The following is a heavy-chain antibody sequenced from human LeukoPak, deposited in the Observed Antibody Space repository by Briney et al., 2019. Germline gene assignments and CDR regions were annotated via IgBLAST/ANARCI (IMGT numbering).Heavy chain of an antibody. CDR2: IYHSGST. V-gene: IGHV4-30-2*01. CDR1: GGSISSSSYY. J-gene: IGHJ3*02. Sequence: SETLSLTCTVSGGSISSSSYYWSWIRQPPGKGLEWIGYIYHSGSTYYNPSLKSRVTISVDRSKNQFSLKLSSVTAADTAVYYCASRFDAFDIWGQGTMVTVSS. CDR3: ASRFDAFDI.